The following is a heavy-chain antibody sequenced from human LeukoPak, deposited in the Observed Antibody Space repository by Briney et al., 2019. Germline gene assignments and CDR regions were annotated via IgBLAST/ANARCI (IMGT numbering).Heavy chain of an antibody. CDR3: TAALAYNYGRSEDF. CDR2: IVVGSGET. D-gene: IGHD5-18*01. V-gene: IGHV1-58*02. CDR1: GVMFSSSA. J-gene: IGHJ4*02. Sequence: SVKVSCKASGVMFSSSAIQWVRQARGQRLEWIGWIVVGSGETNHAQMLQERVTITRDLATGTAYLELSSLSPEDTAVYYCTAALAYNYGRSEDFWGQGTLVIVSS.